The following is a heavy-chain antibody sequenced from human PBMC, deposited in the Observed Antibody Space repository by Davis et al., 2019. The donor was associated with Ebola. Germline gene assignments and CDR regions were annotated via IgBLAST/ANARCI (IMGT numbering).Heavy chain of an antibody. D-gene: IGHD3-16*01. CDR3: ASHRSLWGMDV. CDR2: ISSSSSYI. CDR1: GFTFSSYS. V-gene: IGHV3-21*01. J-gene: IGHJ6*02. Sequence: GGSLRLSCAASGFTFSSYSMNWVRQAPGKGLEWVSSISSSSSYIYYADSVKGRFTISRDNAKNSLYLQMNSLRAEDTAVYYCASHRSLWGMDVWGQGTTVTVSS.